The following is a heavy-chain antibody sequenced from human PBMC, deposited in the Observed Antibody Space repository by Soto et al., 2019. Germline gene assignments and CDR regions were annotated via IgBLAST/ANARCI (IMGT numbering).Heavy chain of an antibody. D-gene: IGHD6-6*01. Sequence: ASVKVSCKASGYTFTGYYMHWVRQAPGQGLEWMGWINPNSGGTNYAQKFQGWVTMTRDTSISTAYMGLSRLRSDDTAVYYCARAISRAARPWVSAFDIWGQGTMVTVSS. CDR1: GYTFTGYY. CDR2: INPNSGGT. V-gene: IGHV1-2*04. J-gene: IGHJ3*02. CDR3: ARAISRAARPWVSAFDI.